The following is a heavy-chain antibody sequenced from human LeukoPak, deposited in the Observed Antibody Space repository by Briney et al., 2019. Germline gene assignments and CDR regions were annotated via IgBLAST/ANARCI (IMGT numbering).Heavy chain of an antibody. D-gene: IGHD6-13*01. CDR3: ASRPPNIAAADWYFDL. J-gene: IGHJ2*01. CDR2: ISAYNGNT. Sequence: GASVKVSCKASGYTFTSYGISWLRQAPGQGLEWMGWISAYNGNTNYAQKLQGRVTMTTDTSTSTAYMELSSLRSEDTAVYYCASRPPNIAAADWYFDLWGRGTLVTVSS. V-gene: IGHV1-18*01. CDR1: GYTFTSYG.